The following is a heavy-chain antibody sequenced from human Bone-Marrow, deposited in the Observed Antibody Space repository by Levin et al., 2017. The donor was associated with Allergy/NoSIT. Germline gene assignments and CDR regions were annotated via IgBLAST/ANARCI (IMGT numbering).Heavy chain of an antibody. J-gene: IGHJ5*02. Sequence: ASVKVSCKASGYTFIGYYMHWVRQAPGQGLEWMGRIDPNSGDTHYAQKFQGRVTMTRDTSINTVYMELSRLRSDDTAVYYCGRGRQSFDPWGQGTLVTVSS. CDR1: GYTFIGYY. CDR2: IDPNSGDT. V-gene: IGHV1-2*06. CDR3: GRGRQSFDP.